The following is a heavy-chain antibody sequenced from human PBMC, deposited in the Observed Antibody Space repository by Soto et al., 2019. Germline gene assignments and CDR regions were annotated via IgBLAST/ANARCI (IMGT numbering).Heavy chain of an antibody. J-gene: IGHJ4*02. D-gene: IGHD3-10*01. Sequence: LSLTCAVYGGSFSGYYWSWIRQPPGKGLEWIGEINHSGSTNYNPSLKSRVTISVDTSKNQFSLKLSSVTAADTAVYYCARTPVYGRLPFDYWGQGTLVTVSS. CDR2: INHSGST. CDR3: ARTPVYGRLPFDY. V-gene: IGHV4-34*01. CDR1: GGSFSGYY.